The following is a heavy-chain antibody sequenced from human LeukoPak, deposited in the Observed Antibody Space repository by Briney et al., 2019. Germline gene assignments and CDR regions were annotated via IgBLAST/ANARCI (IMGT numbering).Heavy chain of an antibody. CDR3: AGGPYYDFWSGPIYYYYYMDV. V-gene: IGHV4-59*10. D-gene: IGHD3-3*01. CDR2: IYTSGST. Sequence: SETLSLTCAVYGGSFSGYYWSWIRQPAGKGLEWIGRIYTSGSTNYNPSLKSRVTMSVDTSKNQFSLKLSSVTAADTAVYYCAGGPYYDFWSGPIYYYYYMDVWGKGTTVTVSS. J-gene: IGHJ6*03. CDR1: GGSFSGYY.